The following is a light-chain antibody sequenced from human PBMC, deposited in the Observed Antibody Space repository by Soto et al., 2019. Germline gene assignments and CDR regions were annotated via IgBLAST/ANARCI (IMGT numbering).Light chain of an antibody. CDR1: QSLLHRNGYNY. CDR3: MQALQSPWT. CDR2: LGS. J-gene: IGKJ1*01. Sequence: TVMTQPPLSLPVTPGEPASTSCRSSQSLLHRNGYNYLDWYLQKPGQSPQLLIYLGSNRASGVPDRFSGSGSGTDFTLKISRVEAEDVGVYYCMQALQSPWTFGQGTKVDIK. V-gene: IGKV2-28*01.